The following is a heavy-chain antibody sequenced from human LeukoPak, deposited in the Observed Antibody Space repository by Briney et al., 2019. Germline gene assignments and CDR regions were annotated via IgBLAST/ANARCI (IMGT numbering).Heavy chain of an antibody. CDR3: ASSYCGGASCHGGFDI. Sequence: GGSLRLSCAASGFTFSSYSMNWVRQAPGKGLEWVSYISSSSSTIYYADSVKGRFTISRDNAKNSLYLQMNALRAEDTAVYYCASSYCGGASCHGGFDIWGLGTMVTVSS. D-gene: IGHD2-15*01. CDR2: ISSSSSTI. J-gene: IGHJ3*02. CDR1: GFTFSSYS. V-gene: IGHV3-48*04.